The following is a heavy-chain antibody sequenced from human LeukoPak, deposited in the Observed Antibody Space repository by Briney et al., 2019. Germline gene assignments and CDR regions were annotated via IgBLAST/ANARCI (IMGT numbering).Heavy chain of an antibody. V-gene: IGHV3-23*01. CDR3: ARGLQLAYYYFYMDV. Sequence: GGSLRRSCAASGFTFSTYAMSWVRQAPGKGLEWVSAISGSGGSTYYADSVKGRFTISRDNSKNTLYPQMNSLRAEDTAVYYCARGLQLAYYYFYMDVWGRGTTVTVSS. J-gene: IGHJ6*03. CDR2: ISGSGGST. CDR1: GFTFSTYA. D-gene: IGHD1-1*01.